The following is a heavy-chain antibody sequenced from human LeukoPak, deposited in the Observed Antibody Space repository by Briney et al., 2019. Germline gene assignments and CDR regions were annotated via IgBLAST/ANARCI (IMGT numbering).Heavy chain of an antibody. CDR3: AKDKYSSRKGWFLFDY. D-gene: IGHD6-13*01. Sequence: PGGSLRLSCAASGFTFSSYAMSWVRQAPGEGLEWVSAISGSGGSTYYADSVKGRFTISRDNSKNTLYLQMNSLRAEDTAVYYCAKDKYSSRKGWFLFDYWGQGTLVTVSS. V-gene: IGHV3-23*01. CDR1: GFTFSSYA. J-gene: IGHJ4*02. CDR2: ISGSGGST.